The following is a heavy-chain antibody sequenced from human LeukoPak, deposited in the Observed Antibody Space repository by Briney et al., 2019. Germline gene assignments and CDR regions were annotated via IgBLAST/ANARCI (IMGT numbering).Heavy chain of an antibody. V-gene: IGHV4-34*01. CDR2: INHSGST. J-gene: IGHJ4*02. D-gene: IGHD3-16*01. CDR3: AREDVWGSFGY. CDR1: GGSFSGYY. Sequence: SETLSLTCAVYGGSFSGYYWSWIRQPPGKGLEWIGEINHSGSTNYNPSLKSRVTISVDTSKNQFSLKLSSVTAADTAVYYCAREDVWGSFGYWGQGTLVTVSS.